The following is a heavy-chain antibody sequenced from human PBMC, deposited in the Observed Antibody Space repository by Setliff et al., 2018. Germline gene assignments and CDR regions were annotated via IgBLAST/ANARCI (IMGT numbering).Heavy chain of an antibody. Sequence: GGSLRLSCVGSGYTFSTYSMVWGRQAPGKGLQWVSGILGGGGNGGRGTIYADSVRGRFIISRDNSKNTLYLHMNSLRAEDTALYYCAKDRVPDNIWDFDSWGPGTLVTVSS. D-gene: IGHD1-26*01. CDR3: AKDRVPDNIWDFDS. J-gene: IGHJ5*01. CDR1: GYTFSTYS. CDR2: ILGGGGNGGRGT. V-gene: IGHV3-23*01.